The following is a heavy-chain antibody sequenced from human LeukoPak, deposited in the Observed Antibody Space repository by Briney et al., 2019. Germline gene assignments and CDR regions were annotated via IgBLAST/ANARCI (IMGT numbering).Heavy chain of an antibody. Sequence: ASVKVSCTASGYTFTSYGISWVRQAPGQGLEWMGGIIPIFGTTNYAQKFQGRVTITADESTSTAYMELSSLRSEDTAVYYCARGNLPLGGWYNYWGQGTLVTVSS. CDR2: IIPIFGTT. CDR1: GYTFTSYG. V-gene: IGHV1-69*13. CDR3: ARGNLPLGGWYNY. J-gene: IGHJ4*02. D-gene: IGHD3-16*01.